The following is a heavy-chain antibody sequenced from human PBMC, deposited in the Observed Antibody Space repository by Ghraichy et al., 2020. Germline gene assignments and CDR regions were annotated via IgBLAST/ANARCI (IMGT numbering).Heavy chain of an antibody. CDR3: ASQPVFQHYDILTGYYNRGYYFDY. D-gene: IGHD3-9*01. J-gene: IGHJ4*02. Sequence: SETLSLTCTVSGGSISSSSYYWGWIRQPPGKGLEWIGSIYYSGSTYYNPSLKSRVTISVDTSKNQFSLKLSSVTAADTAVYYCASQPVFQHYDILTGYYNRGYYFDYWGQGTLVTVSS. CDR1: GGSISSSSYY. V-gene: IGHV4-39*01. CDR2: IYYSGST.